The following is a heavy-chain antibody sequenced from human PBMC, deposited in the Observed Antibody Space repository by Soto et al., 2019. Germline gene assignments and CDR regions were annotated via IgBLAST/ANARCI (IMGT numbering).Heavy chain of an antibody. J-gene: IGHJ4*02. CDR2: IYPDNSDT. Sequence: GESLKISCKGFGYPFFGYWIGWVRQMPGKGLEWMGIIYPDNSDTRYSPSFQGQVTMSVDKSINTAYLQWSSLKASDIAIYYCARFGGAIFEEGYFDYWGQGALVNVS. CDR1: GYPFFGYW. V-gene: IGHV5-51*01. D-gene: IGHD3-16*01. CDR3: ARFGGAIFEEGYFDY.